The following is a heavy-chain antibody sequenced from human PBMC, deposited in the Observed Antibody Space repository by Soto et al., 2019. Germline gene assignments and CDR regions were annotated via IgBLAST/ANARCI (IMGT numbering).Heavy chain of an antibody. CDR2: TSAYQGTT. D-gene: IGHD3-10*01. CDR3: ARDWDRITMMDV. V-gene: IGHV1-18*01. J-gene: IGHJ6*02. CDR1: GYTFTRYV. Sequence: QVQLVQSGAEVNNPGASLKVSCKASGYTFTRYVLSWVRQAPGHGLVWMGWTSAYQGTTNYAQKLQGRVTMTTDTSTSTAYMELRSVRSADPAVYECARDWDRITMMDVWGQGTTFTVSS.